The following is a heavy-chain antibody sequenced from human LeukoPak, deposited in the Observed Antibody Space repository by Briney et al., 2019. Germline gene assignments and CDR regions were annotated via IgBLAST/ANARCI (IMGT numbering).Heavy chain of an antibody. CDR1: GYTFTAYD. CDR3: ARGPYDYVWGNYRYTAASFDY. Sequence: GASVQVSCNASGYTFTAYDMHWVRQAAGQGLEWMGRINPNRGGTTYAQYFEGRVTMTRDTSISTAYLELSNLRPDDTAMYYCARGPYDYVWGNYRYTAASFDYWGQGTLVTVSS. V-gene: IGHV1-2*06. D-gene: IGHD3-16*02. CDR2: INPNRGGT. J-gene: IGHJ4*02.